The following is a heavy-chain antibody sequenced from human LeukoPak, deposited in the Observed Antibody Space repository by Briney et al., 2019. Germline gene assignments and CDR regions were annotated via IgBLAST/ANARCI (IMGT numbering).Heavy chain of an antibody. Sequence: GGSLRLSCAASGFSFSRHSMNWVRQAPGKGLEWVSSISTSSSYIYYADSVKGRFTISRDNAKNSLYLQMNSLRAEDTAVYYCARDPEPSYSSYTAPHNSIWGQGTMVTVSS. V-gene: IGHV3-21*01. CDR1: GFSFSRHS. CDR2: ISTSSSYI. CDR3: ARDPEPSYSSYTAPHNSI. D-gene: IGHD6-6*01. J-gene: IGHJ3*02.